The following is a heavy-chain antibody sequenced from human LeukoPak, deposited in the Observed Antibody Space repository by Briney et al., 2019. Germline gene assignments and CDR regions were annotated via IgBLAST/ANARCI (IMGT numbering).Heavy chain of an antibody. J-gene: IGHJ4*02. CDR2: ISSSSSSYI. Sequence: GGSLRLSCAASGFTFSSYSMNWVRQAPGKGLEWVSSISSSSSSYIYYADSEKGRFNISRDNAKNSLYLQMNSLRAEDTAVYYCAREMYGMVGATTRGSFDYWGQGTLVTVSS. V-gene: IGHV3-21*01. CDR1: GFTFSSYS. CDR3: AREMYGMVGATTRGSFDY. D-gene: IGHD1-26*01.